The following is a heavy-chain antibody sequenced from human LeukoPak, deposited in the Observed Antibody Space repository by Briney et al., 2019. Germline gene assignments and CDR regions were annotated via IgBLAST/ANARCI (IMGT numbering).Heavy chain of an antibody. CDR2: INHSGST. Sequence: SETLSLTCTVSGGSISSYYWSWIRQPPGKGLEWIGEINHSGSTNYNPSLKSRVTISVDTSKNQFSLKLSSVTAADTAVYYCARGSSGRDSSGYSGDFDYWGQATLVTVSS. J-gene: IGHJ4*02. D-gene: IGHD3-22*01. CDR1: GGSISSYY. CDR3: ARGSSGRDSSGYSGDFDY. V-gene: IGHV4-34*01.